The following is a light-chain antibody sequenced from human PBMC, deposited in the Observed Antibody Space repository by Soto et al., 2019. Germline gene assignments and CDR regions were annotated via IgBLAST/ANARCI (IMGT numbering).Light chain of an antibody. V-gene: IGKV3-20*01. CDR3: QQFSSYPLT. Sequence: EFVLSQSPCTLALSKGERATLSCRASQTVRNNYLAWYQQKPGQAPRLLIYDASSRATGIPDRFSGGGSGTDFTLTISRLEPEDFAVYYCQQFSSYPLTFGGGTKVDI. CDR1: QTVRNNY. J-gene: IGKJ4*01. CDR2: DAS.